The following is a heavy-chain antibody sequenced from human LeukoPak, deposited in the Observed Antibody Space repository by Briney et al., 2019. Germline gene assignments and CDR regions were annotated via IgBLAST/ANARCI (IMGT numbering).Heavy chain of an antibody. V-gene: IGHV3-15*01. CDR3: ARVQGYCGGDCYPLDY. Sequence: GGSLRLSCAASGFTFSYVWMSWVRQAPGKGLEWVGRIISKTDGGTTDYAAPVKGRFTISRDDSKNTLYLQMNSLKTEDTAVYYCARVQGYCGGDCYPLDYWGQGTLVTVSS. D-gene: IGHD2-21*02. CDR2: IISKTDGGTT. CDR1: GFTFSYVW. J-gene: IGHJ4*02.